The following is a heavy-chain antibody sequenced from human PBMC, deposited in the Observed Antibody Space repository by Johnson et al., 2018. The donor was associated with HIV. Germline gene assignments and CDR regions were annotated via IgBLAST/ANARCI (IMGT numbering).Heavy chain of an antibody. V-gene: IGHV3-20*04. Sequence: VQLVESGGGLVQPGRSLRLSCAASGFTFDDYGMSWVRQAPGKGLEWVSGINWNGGSKGYADSVKGRFIISRDNAKNSLYLQMNSLRAEDTALYYCAGYSSSWYDAFDIWGQGTMVTVSS. CDR2: INWNGGSK. CDR3: AGYSSSWYDAFDI. D-gene: IGHD6-13*01. CDR1: GFTFDDYG. J-gene: IGHJ3*02.